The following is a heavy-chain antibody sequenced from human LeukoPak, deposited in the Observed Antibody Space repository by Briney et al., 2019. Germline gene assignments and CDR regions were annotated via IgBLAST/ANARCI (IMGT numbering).Heavy chain of an antibody. CDR1: GFTFSSYA. Sequence: GGSLRLSCAASGFTFSSYAMHWVRQAPGKGLEWVAVISYDGSNKYYADSVKGRFTISRDNSKNTLYLQMNSLRAEDTAVYYCARDSSGWEGIDYWGQGTLVTVSS. V-gene: IGHV3-30*04. CDR2: ISYDGSNK. J-gene: IGHJ4*02. D-gene: IGHD6-19*01. CDR3: ARDSSGWEGIDY.